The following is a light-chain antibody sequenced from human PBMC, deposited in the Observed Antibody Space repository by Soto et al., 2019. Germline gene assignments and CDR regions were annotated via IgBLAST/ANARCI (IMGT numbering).Light chain of an antibody. V-gene: IGKV3-15*01. CDR1: QTIASN. Sequence: EIVMTQSPASLSVSPGDGATLSCRASQTIASNLAWYQQKPGQGPRLLIHGASTRAAGVPARFSGSGSGTDFALPISSLQSADFAVYYCQQYHNWPPQYTFGQGTKLQIK. CDR3: QQYHNWPPQYT. J-gene: IGKJ2*01. CDR2: GAS.